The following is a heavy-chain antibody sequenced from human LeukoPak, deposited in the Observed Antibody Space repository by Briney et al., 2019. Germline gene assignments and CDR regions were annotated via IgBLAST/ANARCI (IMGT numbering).Heavy chain of an antibody. Sequence: PSETLSLTCTVSGGSITSDIHYWNWIRQSAEKGLEWIVRVHTTGSLDYNPSLKSRVTISIDTSSTHSSLMMNSVTTPRTAVYYCARGTKSPRTTLLTSFWYFDLWGPGTLVTVSS. J-gene: IGHJ2*01. CDR2: VHTTGSL. D-gene: IGHD1-7*01. V-gene: IGHV4-61*02. CDR1: GGSITSDIHY. CDR3: ARGTKSPRTTLLTSFWYFDL.